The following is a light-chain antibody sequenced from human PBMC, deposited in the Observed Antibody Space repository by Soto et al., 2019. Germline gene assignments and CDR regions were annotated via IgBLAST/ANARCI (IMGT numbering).Light chain of an antibody. CDR1: SSNIGAGYG. V-gene: IGLV1-40*01. CDR2: GTD. J-gene: IGLJ7*01. CDR3: QCYDDSPGYDDMSGVV. Sequence: QSVLTQPPSVSGAPGQRVTISCAGSSSNIGAGYGVHWYQQLPGTAPKLLIYGTDNRPSGIPDRFSGSKSGTTASLAITGLRTGDEADYYCQCYDDSPGYDDMSGVVFGGGTQLTVL.